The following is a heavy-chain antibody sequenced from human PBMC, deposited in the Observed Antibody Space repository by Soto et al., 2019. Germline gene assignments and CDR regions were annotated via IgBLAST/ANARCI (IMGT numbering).Heavy chain of an antibody. D-gene: IGHD6-6*01. CDR1: GGSISSSSYY. CDR3: AIGEQLVLGFDY. CDR2: IYYSGST. Sequence: QLQLQESGPGLVKPSETLSLTCTVSGGSISSSSYYWGWIRQPPGKGLVWIGSIYYSGSTYYNPSLKSRVPISVDTSKNQFSLKLSSVTAADTAVYYCAIGEQLVLGFDYWGQGTLVTVSS. J-gene: IGHJ4*02. V-gene: IGHV4-39*01.